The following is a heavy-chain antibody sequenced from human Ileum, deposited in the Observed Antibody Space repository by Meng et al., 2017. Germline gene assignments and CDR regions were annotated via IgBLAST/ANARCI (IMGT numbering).Heavy chain of an antibody. CDR3: TRDLGWFRLDP. CDR2: IKQDGSVK. D-gene: IGHD2-15*01. J-gene: IGHJ5*02. CDR1: GFTFSNNW. V-gene: IGHV3-7*01. Sequence: GESLIISCAASGFTFSNNWMGWVRQAPGKGLEWVATIKQDGSVKKYVDSVKGRFTISRDNAKNSLYLQMSSLRAEDTALYYCTRDLGWFRLDPWGEGALVTVSP.